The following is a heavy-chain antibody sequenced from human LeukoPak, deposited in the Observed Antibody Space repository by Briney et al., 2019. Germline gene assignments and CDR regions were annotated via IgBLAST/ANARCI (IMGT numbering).Heavy chain of an antibody. CDR1: GYTFTSYG. J-gene: IGHJ5*02. Sequence: ASVKLSCKASGYTFTSYGISWVRQAPGQGLEWMGWISAYNGNTNYAQKLQGRVTMTTDTSTSTAYMELRSLRSGDTAVYYCAREDYDILTGYLWFDPWGQGTLVTVSS. CDR3: AREDYDILTGYLWFDP. V-gene: IGHV1-18*01. CDR2: ISAYNGNT. D-gene: IGHD3-9*01.